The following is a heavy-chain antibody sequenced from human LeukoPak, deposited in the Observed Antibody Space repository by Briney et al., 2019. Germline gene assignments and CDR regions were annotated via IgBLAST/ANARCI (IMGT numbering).Heavy chain of an antibody. CDR2: IYYSGST. Sequence: SETLSLTCTVSGGSISSSSYYWGWIRQPPGKGLEWIGSIYYSGSTYYNPSLKSRVTISVDTSKNQFSLKLSSVTAADTAVYYCASLFADYWYYMDVWGKGTTVTVSS. V-gene: IGHV4-39*07. CDR3: ASLFADYWYYMDV. CDR1: GGSISSSSYY. J-gene: IGHJ6*03.